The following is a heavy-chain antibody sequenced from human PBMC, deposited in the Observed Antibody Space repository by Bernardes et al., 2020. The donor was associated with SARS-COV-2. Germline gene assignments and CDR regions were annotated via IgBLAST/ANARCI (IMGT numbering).Heavy chain of an antibody. CDR2: LNERGAA. CDR1: SRSFSGSS. D-gene: IGHD3-9*01. V-gene: IGHV4-34*01. Sequence: SETLSLTCAVFSRSFSGSSWSWIRPSPGKGLEWIGELNERGAANYNTSLKSRVSISVDTSKNQLSLTWNFVTAADPAVYYFARGHVDFPMGLVVFTGASFYLDPWGQGTRVTVSS. CDR3: ARGHVDFPMGLVVFTGASFYLDP. J-gene: IGHJ5*02.